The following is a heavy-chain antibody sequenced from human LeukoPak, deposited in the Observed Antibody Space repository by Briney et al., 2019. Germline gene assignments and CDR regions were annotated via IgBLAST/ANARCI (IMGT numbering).Heavy chain of an antibody. CDR1: GFNFNKYE. V-gene: IGHV3-48*03. CDR3: ARDGDNGWDFDC. J-gene: IGHJ4*02. D-gene: IGHD6-19*01. Sequence: PGGSLRLSCAASGFNFNKYEMNWVRQAPGEGLEWVSDINGRGATTENADSVRGRFSISRDNAKNSLFLQMNSLRAEDTAVYYCARDGDNGWDFDCWGQGTLVTVSS. CDR2: INGRGATT.